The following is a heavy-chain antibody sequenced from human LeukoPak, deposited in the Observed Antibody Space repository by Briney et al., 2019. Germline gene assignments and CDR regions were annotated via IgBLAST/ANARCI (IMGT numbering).Heavy chain of an antibody. CDR3: VRLRWELLAPYFDH. CDR2: IYHSGSN. D-gene: IGHD2-15*01. V-gene: IGHV4-59*01. Sequence: PSETLSLTCSVSTDSTNTYYWSWVRQSPGKGLEWVGFIYHSGSNDYNPAFKSGVSISIAMTRKEFFLKLTTMTVADEAMYYCVRLRWELLAPYFDHWGQGAFVIVSS. J-gene: IGHJ4*02. CDR1: TDSTNTYY.